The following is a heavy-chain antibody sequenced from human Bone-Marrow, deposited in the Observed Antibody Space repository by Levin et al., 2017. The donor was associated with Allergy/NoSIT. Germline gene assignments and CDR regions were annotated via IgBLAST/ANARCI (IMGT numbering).Heavy chain of an antibody. V-gene: IGHV4-59*01. J-gene: IGHJ4*02. CDR3: ARGAAPHSGIFDY. CDR1: GGSISTYY. D-gene: IGHD6-6*01. Sequence: KAGGSLRLSCTVSGGSISTYYWSWVRQPPGKGLEWIGYIHYSGSTNYNPSLKSRVTISLDTSKNQFSLKLSSVTAADTAVYYCARGAAPHSGIFDYWGQGTLVTVSS. CDR2: IHYSGST.